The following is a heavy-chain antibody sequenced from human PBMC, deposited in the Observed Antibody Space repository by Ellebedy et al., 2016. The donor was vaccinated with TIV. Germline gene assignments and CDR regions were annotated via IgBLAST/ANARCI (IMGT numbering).Heavy chain of an antibody. CDR1: GYTFTNYL. J-gene: IGHJ5*02. D-gene: IGHD1-7*01. CDR2: IYPVDSDT. V-gene: IGHV5-51*01. CDR3: ARTALTGTTVRWFAP. Sequence: GESLKISCKGSGYTFTNYLIAWVRPMPGKGLDYLGIIYPVDSDTRYSPSFQGQVTISADKAISTAYLQWSSLKAADTAMYYCARTALTGTTVRWFAPWGQGTLVTVSS.